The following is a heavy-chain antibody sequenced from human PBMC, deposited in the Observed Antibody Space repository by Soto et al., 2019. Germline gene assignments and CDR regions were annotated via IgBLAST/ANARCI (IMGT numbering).Heavy chain of an antibody. J-gene: IGHJ5*02. CDR3: ARDILREGPSGAQLGP. V-gene: IGHV3-74*03. CDR1: GLTFRSYW. D-gene: IGHD3-3*01. CDR2: INTDGSVA. Sequence: PGGSLRLSCAASGLTFRSYWMHWVRQAPGKGLVWVSRINTDGSVAMYVDSVKGRFTISRDNSKNTLYLQMNSLRAEDTAVYYCARDILREGPSGAQLGPWGQGTLVTVSS.